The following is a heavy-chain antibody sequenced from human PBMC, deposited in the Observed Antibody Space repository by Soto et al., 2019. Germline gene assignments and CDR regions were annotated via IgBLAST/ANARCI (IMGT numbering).Heavy chain of an antibody. CDR2: IYYSGST. D-gene: IGHD2-15*01. J-gene: IGHJ5*02. CDR1: GGSISSSSYY. CDR3: ARQREYCSGGSCYYWFDP. V-gene: IGHV4-39*01. Sequence: PSETLSLTCTVSGGSISSSSYYWGWIRQPPGKGLEWIGSIYYSGSTYYNPSLKSRVTISVDTSKNQFSLKLSSVTAADTAVYYCARQREYCSGGSCYYWFDPWGQGTLVTVSS.